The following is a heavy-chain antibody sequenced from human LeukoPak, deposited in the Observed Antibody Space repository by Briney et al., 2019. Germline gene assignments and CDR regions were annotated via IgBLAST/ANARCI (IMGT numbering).Heavy chain of an antibody. V-gene: IGHV1-18*01. Sequence: ASVTVSYKSSVYTFTSYGISWVRQAPGQGLERLGWISAYNGNTNYAQKLQGRVTMTTDTSTGTAYMELRSLRSDDTAVYYCARDEYDFWSGYYYMDVWGKGTTVTVSS. CDR1: VYTFTSYG. CDR2: ISAYNGNT. D-gene: IGHD3-3*01. CDR3: ARDEYDFWSGYYYMDV. J-gene: IGHJ6*03.